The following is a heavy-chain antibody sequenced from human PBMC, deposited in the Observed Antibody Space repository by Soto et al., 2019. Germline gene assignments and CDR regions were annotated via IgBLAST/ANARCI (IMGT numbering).Heavy chain of an antibody. CDR1: GGTFSSYA. CDR2: IIPIFGTA. V-gene: IGHV1-69*13. D-gene: IGHD3-22*01. J-gene: IGHJ1*01. CDR3: ARPPAVYDSSGYYYPPEYFQH. Sequence: ASVKVSCKASGGTFSSYAISWVRQAPGQGLEWMGGIIPIFGTANYAQKFQGRVTITADESTSTAYMELSSLRSEDTAVYYCARPPAVYDSSGYYYPPEYFQHWGQGTQVTVSS.